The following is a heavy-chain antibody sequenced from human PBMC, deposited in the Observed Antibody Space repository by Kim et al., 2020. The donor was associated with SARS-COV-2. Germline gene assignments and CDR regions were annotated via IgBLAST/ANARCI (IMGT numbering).Heavy chain of an antibody. CDR1: GYTFTSYA. D-gene: IGHD1-26*01. Sequence: ASVKVSCKASGYTFTSYAMHWVRQAPGQRLEWMGWINAGNGNTKYSQKFQGRVTITRDTSASTAYMELSSLRSEDTAVYYCARGARGATPSDGMDVWGQGTTVTVSS. CDR2: INAGNGNT. J-gene: IGHJ6*02. V-gene: IGHV1-3*01. CDR3: ARGARGATPSDGMDV.